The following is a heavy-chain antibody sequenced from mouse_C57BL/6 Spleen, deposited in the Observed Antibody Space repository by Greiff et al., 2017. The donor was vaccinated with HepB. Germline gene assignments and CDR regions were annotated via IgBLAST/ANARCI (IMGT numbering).Heavy chain of an antibody. J-gene: IGHJ1*03. CDR2: ISDGGSYT. Sequence: EVKLVESGGGLVKPGGSLKLSCAASGFTFSSYAMSWVRQTPEKRLEWVATISDGGSYTYYPDNVKGRFTISRDNAKNNLYLQMSHLKSEDTAMYYCARDYYGSRYWYFDVWGTGTTVTVSS. CDR3: ARDYYGSRYWYFDV. CDR1: GFTFSSYA. D-gene: IGHD1-1*01. V-gene: IGHV5-4*01.